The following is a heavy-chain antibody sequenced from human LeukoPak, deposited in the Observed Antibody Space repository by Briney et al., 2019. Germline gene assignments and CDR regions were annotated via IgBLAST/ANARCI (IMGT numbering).Heavy chain of an antibody. CDR1: GFTFSSCS. CDR3: ARSRDIAAAGPDY. D-gene: IGHD6-13*01. CDR2: ISSSSSYI. J-gene: IGHJ4*02. Sequence: GGSLRLSCAASGFTFSSCSMNWVRQAPGKGLEWVSSISSSSSYIYYADSVKGRFTISRDNAKNSLYLQMNSLRAEDTAVYYCARSRDIAAAGPDYWGQGTLVTVSS. V-gene: IGHV3-21*01.